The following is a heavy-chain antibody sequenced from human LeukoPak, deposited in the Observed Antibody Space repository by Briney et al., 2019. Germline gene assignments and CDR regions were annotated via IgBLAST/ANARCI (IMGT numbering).Heavy chain of an antibody. CDR1: GGAISGFY. J-gene: IGHJ4*01. D-gene: IGHD1-26*01. CDR2: IDSSGST. Sequence: SETLSLTCSVSGGAISGFYGSWIRLPPGKGLEWIGHIDSSGSTSYSPSLKSRVTMFLDTSRNQFSLKLTSVSGADTAVYYCARHSDVVGAAATFDYWGHGTLVTVSS. CDR3: ARHSDVVGAAATFDY. V-gene: IGHV4-59*08.